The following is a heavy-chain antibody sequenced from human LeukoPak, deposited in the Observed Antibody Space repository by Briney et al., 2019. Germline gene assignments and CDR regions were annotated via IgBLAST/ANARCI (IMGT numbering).Heavy chain of an antibody. CDR1: GGSISSGGYY. CDR3: ARHDDSTGSNAFDI. Sequence: PSQTLSLTCTVSGGSISSGGYYWSWIRQHPGKGLEWIGYIYYSGSTDYNPSLNSRVTISVDTSKNQFSLKLSSVTAADTAVYYCARHDDSTGSNAFDIWGQGTMVTVSS. CDR2: IYYSGST. D-gene: IGHD3-22*01. J-gene: IGHJ3*02. V-gene: IGHV4-31*03.